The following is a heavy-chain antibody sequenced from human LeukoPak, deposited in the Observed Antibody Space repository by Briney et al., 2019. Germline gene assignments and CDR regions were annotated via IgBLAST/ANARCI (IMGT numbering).Heavy chain of an antibody. V-gene: IGHV3-30-3*02. Sequence: GGSLRLSCAASGFTFSSYAMHWVRQAPGKGLEWVAVISYDGSNKYYADSVKGRFTISRDNSKNTLYLQMNSLRAEDTAVYYCAKISLGQWELLPNYFDYWGQGTLVTVSS. D-gene: IGHD1-26*01. CDR3: AKISLGQWELLPNYFDY. CDR1: GFTFSSYA. CDR2: ISYDGSNK. J-gene: IGHJ4*02.